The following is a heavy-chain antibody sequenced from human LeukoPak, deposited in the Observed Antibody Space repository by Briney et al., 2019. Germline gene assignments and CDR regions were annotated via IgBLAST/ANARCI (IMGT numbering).Heavy chain of an antibody. CDR2: IYTSGST. D-gene: IGHD3-22*01. Sequence: SETLSLTCTVSGGSISSGSYYWSWIRQPAGKGLEWIGRIYTSGSTNYNPSLKSRVTISVDTSKNQFSLKLSSVTAADTAVYYCARATTGGSYNCWGQGTLVTVSS. CDR3: ARATTGGSYNC. CDR1: GGSISSGSYY. J-gene: IGHJ4*02. V-gene: IGHV4-61*02.